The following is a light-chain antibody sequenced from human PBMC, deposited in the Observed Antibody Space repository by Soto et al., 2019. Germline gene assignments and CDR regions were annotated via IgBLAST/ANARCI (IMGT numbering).Light chain of an antibody. CDR3: QQYNSYS. CDR1: ENISRW. CDR2: DAS. Sequence: DIQMTQSPSTLPASVGARVPITCRASENISRWLAWYQQQPGKAPKLLIYDASRLESGVPSRFSGRGSGTEFTLTISSLQPDDFATYYCQQYNSYSFGGGTKVDIK. V-gene: IGKV1-5*01. J-gene: IGKJ4*01.